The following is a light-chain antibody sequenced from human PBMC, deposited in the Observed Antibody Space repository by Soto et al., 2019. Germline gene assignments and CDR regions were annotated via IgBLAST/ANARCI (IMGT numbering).Light chain of an antibody. J-gene: IGKJ5*01. CDR3: QQRTNWPIT. V-gene: IGKV3-11*01. CDR1: QSVTNSY. Sequence: EILMTQSPVTLSVSPGERATLSCRASQSVTNSYLAWYQQKPGQAPRLLIYDASNRATGIPARFSGSGSGTDFTLTISSLEPEDFAVYYCQQRTNWPITFGQGTRLEIK. CDR2: DAS.